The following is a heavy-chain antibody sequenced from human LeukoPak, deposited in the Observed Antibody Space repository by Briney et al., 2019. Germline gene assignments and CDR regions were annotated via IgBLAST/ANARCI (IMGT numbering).Heavy chain of an antibody. V-gene: IGHV3-23*01. D-gene: IGHD6-6*01. J-gene: IGHJ3*02. CDR2: ISASGSST. CDR1: GFTFSRFW. Sequence: GGSLRLSCAASGFTFSRFWMNWVRQAPGEGLEWVSVISASGSSTYYADSVKGRFTISRDNSKNTLYLQMNSLRAEDTALYYCAQRSLAPPNYVFDIWGQGTMVTVSS. CDR3: AQRSLAPPNYVFDI.